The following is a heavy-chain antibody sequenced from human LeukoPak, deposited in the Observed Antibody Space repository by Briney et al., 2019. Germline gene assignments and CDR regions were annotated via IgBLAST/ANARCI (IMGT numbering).Heavy chain of an antibody. CDR1: GFTFSSYS. CDR2: ISSSSSYI. J-gene: IGHJ4*02. Sequence: GGSLRLSCAASGFTFSSYSMNWVRQAPGKGLEWVSYISSSSSYIYYADSVKGRFTISRDNAKNSLYLQMNSLRAEDTAVYYCARDNIAVAGVTDYWGQGTLVTVSS. D-gene: IGHD6-19*01. CDR3: ARDNIAVAGVTDY. V-gene: IGHV3-21*01.